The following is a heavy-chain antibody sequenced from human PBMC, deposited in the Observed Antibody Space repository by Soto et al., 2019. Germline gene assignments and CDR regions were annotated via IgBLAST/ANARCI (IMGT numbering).Heavy chain of an antibody. CDR2: IYYSGST. CDR1: GGSISSSSYY. CDR3: ARHIVLMVYDSINWFDP. Sequence: SETLSLTCTVSGGSISSSSYYWGWIRQPPGKGLEWIGSIYYSGSTYYNPSLKSRVTISVDTSKNQFSLKLSSVTAADTAVYYCARHIVLMVYDSINWFDPWGQGTLVTVSS. J-gene: IGHJ5*02. V-gene: IGHV4-39*01. D-gene: IGHD2-8*01.